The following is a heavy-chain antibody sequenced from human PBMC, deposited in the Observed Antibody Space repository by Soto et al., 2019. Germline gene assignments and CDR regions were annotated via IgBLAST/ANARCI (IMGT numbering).Heavy chain of an antibody. J-gene: IGHJ4*02. V-gene: IGHV3-21*01. D-gene: IGHD3-9*01. Sequence: EVQLVESGGGLVKPGGSLRLSCAASGFTFSSYSMNWVRQAPGKGLEWVSSISSSSSYIYYADSVKGRFTISRDNATNYLYLQMNSLRAEDTAVYYCATRAGYMPFDYWGQGTLVTVSS. CDR1: GFTFSSYS. CDR3: ATRAGYMPFDY. CDR2: ISSSSSYI.